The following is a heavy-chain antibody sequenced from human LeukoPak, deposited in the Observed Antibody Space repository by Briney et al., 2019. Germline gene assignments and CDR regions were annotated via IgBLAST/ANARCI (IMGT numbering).Heavy chain of an antibody. V-gene: IGHV3-33*01. J-gene: IGHJ4*02. CDR1: GFTFSSYG. Sequence: GRSLRLSCAASGFTFSSYGMHWVRQAPGKGLEWVAVIWYDGSDKYYADSVKGRFTISRDNSRNTLYLQMNSLRAEDTAVYFCARRLAAAGAGGSDYWGQGTLVTVSS. CDR3: ARRLAAAGAGGSDY. D-gene: IGHD6-13*01. CDR2: IWYDGSDK.